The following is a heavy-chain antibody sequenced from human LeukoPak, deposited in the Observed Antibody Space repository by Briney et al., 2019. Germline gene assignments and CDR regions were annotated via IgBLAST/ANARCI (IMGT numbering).Heavy chain of an antibody. Sequence: SETLSLTCTVSGGSISSGDYYWSWIRQPPGKGLEWIGYIYHSGSTYYNPSLKSRVTISVDRSKNQFSLKLSSVTAADTAVYYCARQIAAAPKVDYWGQGTLVTVSS. J-gene: IGHJ4*02. V-gene: IGHV4-30-2*01. D-gene: IGHD6-13*01. CDR1: GGSISSGDYY. CDR2: IYHSGST. CDR3: ARQIAAAPKVDY.